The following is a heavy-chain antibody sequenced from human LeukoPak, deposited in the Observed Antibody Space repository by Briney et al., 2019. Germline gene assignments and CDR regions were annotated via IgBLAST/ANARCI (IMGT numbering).Heavy chain of an antibody. V-gene: IGHV3-9*01. D-gene: IGHD3-3*01. J-gene: IGHJ3*02. Sequence: GRPLRLSCAASGFTFDDYAMHWVRQAPGKGLEWVSSISWNSGSIGYADSVKGRFTISRDNAKNSLYLQMNSLRAEDTAVYYCARMYYDFWSGYDSLDAFDIWGQGTMVTVSS. CDR2: ISWNSGSI. CDR3: ARMYYDFWSGYDSLDAFDI. CDR1: GFTFDDYA.